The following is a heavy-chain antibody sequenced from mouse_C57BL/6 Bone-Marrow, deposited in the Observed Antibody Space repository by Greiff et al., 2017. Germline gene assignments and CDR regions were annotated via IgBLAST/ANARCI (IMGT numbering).Heavy chain of an antibody. CDR2: ISGGGGNT. D-gene: IGHD1-1*01. J-gene: IGHJ4*01. CDR3: ARRKNYYGSSMDY. Sequence: EVHLVESGGGLVKPGGSLKLSCAASGFTFSSYTMSWVRQTPEKRLEWVATISGGGGNTYYPDSVKGRFTISRDNAKNTLYLQMSSLRSEDTALYYCARRKNYYGSSMDYWGQGTSVTVSS. CDR1: GFTFSSYT. V-gene: IGHV5-9*01.